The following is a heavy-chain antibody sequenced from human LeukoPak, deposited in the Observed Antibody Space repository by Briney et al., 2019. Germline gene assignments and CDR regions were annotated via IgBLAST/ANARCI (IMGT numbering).Heavy chain of an antibody. D-gene: IGHD3-22*01. J-gene: IGHJ4*02. V-gene: IGHV4-39*01. Sequence: SATLSLTCAVSGVSISSSSYYWGWIRQSPGKGLECIGSIYYSGRTFYSPTLKSRVTISVDTTKNQFSLKLGSVTAADTAVYYCARTPYDSSGHYFDYWGQGTLVTVSS. CDR2: IYYSGRT. CDR3: ARTPYDSSGHYFDY. CDR1: GVSISSSSYY.